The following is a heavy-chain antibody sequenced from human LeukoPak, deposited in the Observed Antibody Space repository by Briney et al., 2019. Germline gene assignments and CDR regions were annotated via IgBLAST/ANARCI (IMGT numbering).Heavy chain of an antibody. D-gene: IGHD6-25*01. J-gene: IGHJ2*01. Sequence: GGSLRLSCAASGLTFRSYWMHWVRQAPGKGLVWASTINSDGSSTTYADSVKGRFTISRDNAKNTLYLQMNSLRVEDTVVYYCARGPPWYFDLWGRGTLVTVSA. CDR2: INSDGSST. CDR1: GLTFRSYW. V-gene: IGHV3-74*01. CDR3: ARGPPWYFDL.